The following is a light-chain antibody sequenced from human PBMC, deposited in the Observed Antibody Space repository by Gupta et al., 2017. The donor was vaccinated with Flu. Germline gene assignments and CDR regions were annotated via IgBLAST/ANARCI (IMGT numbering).Light chain of an antibody. CDR2: LGS. J-gene: IGKJ3*01. V-gene: IGKV2-28*01. CDR3: MQDLLTPD. Sequence: DIVMTQSALSLPVTPGEPASISCRSSQSRLHSNGYNYLDWYLQKPGQSPQLLIYLGSKRAYGVPDRFSGSGLGTDFTLKISRAEAEDVGLYYSMQDLLTPDFGHGTKVDIK. CDR1: QSRLHSNGYNY.